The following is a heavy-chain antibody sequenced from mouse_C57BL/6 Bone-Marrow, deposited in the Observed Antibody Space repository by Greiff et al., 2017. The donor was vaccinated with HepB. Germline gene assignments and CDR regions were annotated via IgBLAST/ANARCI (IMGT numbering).Heavy chain of an antibody. V-gene: IGHV5-16*01. Sequence: DVMLVESEGGLVQPGSSMKLSCTASGFTFSDYYMAWVRQVPEKGLEWVANINYDGSSTYYLDSLKSRFIISRDNAKNILYLQMSSLKSEDTATYYCARDPRLYYGSSYWYFDVWGTGTTVTVSS. CDR2: INYDGSST. D-gene: IGHD1-1*01. CDR3: ARDPRLYYGSSYWYFDV. CDR1: GFTFSDYY. J-gene: IGHJ1*03.